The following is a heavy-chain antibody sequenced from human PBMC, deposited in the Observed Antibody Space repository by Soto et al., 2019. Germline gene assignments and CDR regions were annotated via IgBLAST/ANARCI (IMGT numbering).Heavy chain of an antibody. CDR3: ARLGFTLEAPFDP. CDR2: IYYSGST. J-gene: IGHJ5*02. Sequence: SETLSLTCTVSGDSVSSGSYYWSWVRQPPGKGLEWIGYIYYSGSTNYNPSLKSRVTISVDTSKNQFSLKLSSVTAADTAVYYCARLGFTLEAPFDPWGQGTLVTVSS. V-gene: IGHV4-61*01. D-gene: IGHD3-3*01. CDR1: GDSVSSGSYY.